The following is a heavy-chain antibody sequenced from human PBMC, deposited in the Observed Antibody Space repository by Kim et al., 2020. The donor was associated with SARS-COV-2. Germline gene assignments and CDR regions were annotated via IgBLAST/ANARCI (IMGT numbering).Heavy chain of an antibody. Sequence: GGSLRLSCAASGFTFSSYGMHWVRQAPGKGLEWVAVISYDGSNKYYADSVKGRFTISRDNSKNTLYLQMNSLRAEDTAVYYCAKDPILYSNLYERYFDY. CDR3: AKDPILYSNLYERYFDY. J-gene: IGHJ4*03. CDR1: GFTFSSYG. V-gene: IGHV3-30*18. CDR2: ISYDGSNK. D-gene: IGHD4-4*01.